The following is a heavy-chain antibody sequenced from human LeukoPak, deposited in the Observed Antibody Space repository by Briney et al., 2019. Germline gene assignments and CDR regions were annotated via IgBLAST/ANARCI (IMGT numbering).Heavy chain of an antibody. D-gene: IGHD3-22*01. Sequence: ASVKVSCKASGYTFTSYGISWVRRPPGQGLEWMGWISAYNGNTNYAQKLQGRVTMTTDTSTSTAYMELRSLRSDDTAVSYCARERYDYGSSGYWDAFDIWGQGTMVTVSS. V-gene: IGHV1-18*01. CDR1: GYTFTSYG. CDR2: ISAYNGNT. CDR3: ARERYDYGSSGYWDAFDI. J-gene: IGHJ3*02.